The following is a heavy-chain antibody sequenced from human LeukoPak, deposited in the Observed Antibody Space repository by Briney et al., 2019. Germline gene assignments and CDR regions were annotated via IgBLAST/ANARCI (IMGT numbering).Heavy chain of an antibody. CDR3: ARGPRYCSSTSCSRFDY. CDR2: INHSGST. V-gene: IGHV4-34*01. Sequence: SETLSLTCAVYGGSFSGYYWSWIRQPPGKGLEWIGEINHSGSTNYNPSLKSRVTISVDTSKNQFPLKLSSVTAADTAVYYCARGPRYCSSTSCSRFDYWGQGTLVTVSS. J-gene: IGHJ4*02. CDR1: GGSFSGYY. D-gene: IGHD2-2*01.